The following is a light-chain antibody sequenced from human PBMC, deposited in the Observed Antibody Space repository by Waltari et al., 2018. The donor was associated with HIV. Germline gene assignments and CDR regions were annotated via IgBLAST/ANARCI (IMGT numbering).Light chain of an antibody. J-gene: IGLJ2*01. CDR2: KDR. Sequence: SYELTQPPSVSVSPGQTASITCSGEKLGEKYACWYQQKPGQSPVVVIYKDRKRPSGIPERISGSNAGNTDTLTINGTQAMDEADYYCQAWDSSTVIFGGGTRLTVL. CDR1: KLGEKY. V-gene: IGLV3-1*01. CDR3: QAWDSSTVI.